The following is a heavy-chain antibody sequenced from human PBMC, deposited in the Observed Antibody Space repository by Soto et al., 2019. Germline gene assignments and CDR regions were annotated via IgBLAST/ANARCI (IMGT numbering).Heavy chain of an antibody. D-gene: IGHD3-16*01. CDR3: ARGERGTAKTVVDAFDI. CDR1: GGFVSSGSYY. J-gene: IGHJ3*02. V-gene: IGHV4-61*01. Sequence: SETLSLTCAVYGGFVSSGSYYWSWIRQPPGKGLEWIGEMSHSGGTHFNPSLKSRVTISVDTSKNQFSLKMSSVTAADTALYYCARGERGTAKTVVDAFDIWGPGTMVTVSS. CDR2: MSHSGGT.